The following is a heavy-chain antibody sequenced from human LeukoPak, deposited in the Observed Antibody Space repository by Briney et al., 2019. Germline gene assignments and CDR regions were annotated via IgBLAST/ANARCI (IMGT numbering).Heavy chain of an antibody. CDR1: GGSISSYY. Sequence: PSETLSLTCTVSGGSISSYYWSWIRQPPGRGLEWIGYIYYSGSTNYNPSLKSRVTISVDTSKNQFSLKLSSVTAADTAVYYCASTYYYDSSGGGVGYWGQGTLVTVSS. J-gene: IGHJ4*02. CDR3: ASTYYYDSSGGGVGY. CDR2: IYYSGST. V-gene: IGHV4-59*08. D-gene: IGHD3-22*01.